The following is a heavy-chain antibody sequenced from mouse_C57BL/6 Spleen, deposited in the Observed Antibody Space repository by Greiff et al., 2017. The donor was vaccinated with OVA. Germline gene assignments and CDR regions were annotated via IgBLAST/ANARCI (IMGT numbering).Heavy chain of an antibody. CDR2: IRSKSNNYAT. Sequence: EVKVVESGGGLVQPKGSLKLSCAASGFSFNTYAMNWVRQAPGKGLEWVARIRSKSNNYATYYADSVKDRFTISRDDSESMLYLQMNNLKTEDTAMYYCVRHPRGYWYFDVWGTGTTVTVSS. V-gene: IGHV10-1*01. J-gene: IGHJ1*03. CDR1: GFSFNTYA. CDR3: VRHPRGYWYFDV.